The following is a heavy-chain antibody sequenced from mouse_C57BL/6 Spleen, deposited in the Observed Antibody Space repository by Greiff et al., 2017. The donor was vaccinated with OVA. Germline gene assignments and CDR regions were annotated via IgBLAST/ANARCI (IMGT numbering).Heavy chain of an antibody. CDR2: IYPGSGST. Sequence: QVQLQQPGAELVKPGASVKMSCKASGYTFTSYWITWVKQRPGQGLEWIGDIYPGSGSTNYNEKFKSKATLTVDTSSSTAYMQLSSLTSEDSAVYYCARTQTYYGSTKNYFDYWGQGTTLTVSS. CDR1: GYTFTSYW. D-gene: IGHD1-1*01. V-gene: IGHV1-55*01. J-gene: IGHJ2*01. CDR3: ARTQTYYGSTKNYFDY.